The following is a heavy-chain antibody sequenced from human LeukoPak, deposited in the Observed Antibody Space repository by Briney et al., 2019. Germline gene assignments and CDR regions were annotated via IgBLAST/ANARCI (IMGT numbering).Heavy chain of an antibody. D-gene: IGHD6-19*01. CDR2: VSGSGGAT. V-gene: IGHV3-23*01. CDR1: GGSISSGGYY. Sequence: LSLTCTVSGGSISSGGYYWSWVRQAPGKGLEWVSAVSGSGGATYYADSVKGRFTISRDNSKDTLYLQMNSLRAEDTAVYYCAKDGRGSHSSGSYFDFWGQGTLVTVSS. J-gene: IGHJ4*02. CDR3: AKDGRGSHSSGSYFDF.